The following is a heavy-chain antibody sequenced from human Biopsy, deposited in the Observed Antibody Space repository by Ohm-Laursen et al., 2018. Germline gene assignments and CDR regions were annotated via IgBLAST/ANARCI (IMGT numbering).Heavy chain of an antibody. Sequence: SVKVSCKLSGYSFTKYYINWVRQAPGHGLEWMGIINPTGGTTSYAEKFQGRVTLTRDTSTGTVYLELNSLIYEDTALYYCARDETGSSVFGPYYYGMDVWGQGTTVTVSS. J-gene: IGHJ6*02. CDR2: INPTGGTT. D-gene: IGHD3-9*01. CDR1: GYSFTKYY. V-gene: IGHV1-46*01. CDR3: ARDETGSSVFGPYYYGMDV.